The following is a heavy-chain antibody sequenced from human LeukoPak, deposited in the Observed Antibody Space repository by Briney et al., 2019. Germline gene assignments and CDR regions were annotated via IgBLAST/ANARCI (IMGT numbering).Heavy chain of an antibody. CDR2: INTDGSST. CDR3: ASALGYCSSTSCRGYYYMDV. J-gene: IGHJ6*03. V-gene: IGHV3-74*01. D-gene: IGHD2-2*01. Sequence: GGSLRLSCAASGFTFSSCWMHWVRQAPGKGLVWVSRINTDGSSTSYADSVKGRFTISRGNAKNTLYLQMNSLRAEDTAVYYCASALGYCSSTSCRGYYYMDVWGKGTTVTVSS. CDR1: GFTFSSCW.